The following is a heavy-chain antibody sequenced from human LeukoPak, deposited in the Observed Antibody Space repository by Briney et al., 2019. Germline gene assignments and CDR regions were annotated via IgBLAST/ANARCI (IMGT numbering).Heavy chain of an antibody. Sequence: GGSLRLSCAASGFTFSSYSMNWVRQAPGNGLEWVSYISSSSNTIYYADSVKGRFTISRDNAKNSLYLQMNNLRAEDTAVYYCARGILYSYDYWGQGTLVTVSS. J-gene: IGHJ4*02. V-gene: IGHV3-48*01. CDR1: GFTFSSYS. D-gene: IGHD2-15*01. CDR2: ISSSSNTI. CDR3: ARGILYSYDY.